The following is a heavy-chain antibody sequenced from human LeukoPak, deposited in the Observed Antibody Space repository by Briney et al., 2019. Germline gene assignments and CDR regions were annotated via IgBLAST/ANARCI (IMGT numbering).Heavy chain of an antibody. CDR1: GGSISSSSYY. D-gene: IGHD5-18*01. CDR2: IYTSGST. Sequence: PSETLSLTCTVSGGSISSSSYYWSWIRQPAGKGLEWIGRIYTSGSTNYNPSLKSRVTISVDTSKNQFSLKLSSVTAADTAVYYCARDLESYSYGPNWFDPWGQGTLVTVSS. CDR3: ARDLESYSYGPNWFDP. V-gene: IGHV4-61*02. J-gene: IGHJ5*02.